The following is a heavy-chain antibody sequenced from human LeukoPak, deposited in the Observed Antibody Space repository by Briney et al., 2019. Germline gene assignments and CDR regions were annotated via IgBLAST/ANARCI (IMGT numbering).Heavy chain of an antibody. J-gene: IGHJ5*02. D-gene: IGHD3-3*01. Sequence: GGSLRLSCVASGFTFSSYAMSWVRQAPGKGLEWVSAISGSGGSTYYADSVKGRFTISRDNSKNTLYLQMNSLRAEDTAVYYCAKDETIYDFWSGYNNWFDXWGQGTLVTVX. CDR1: GFTFSSYA. V-gene: IGHV3-23*01. CDR3: AKDETIYDFWSGYNNWFDX. CDR2: ISGSGGST.